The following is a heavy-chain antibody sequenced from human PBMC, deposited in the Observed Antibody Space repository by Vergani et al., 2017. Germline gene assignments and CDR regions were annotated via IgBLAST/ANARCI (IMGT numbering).Heavy chain of an antibody. CDR2: INHSGST. V-gene: IGHV4-34*01. CDR3: ARDGYDILTGYYKGDQYYYYYYGIDV. D-gene: IGHD3-9*01. CDR1: GGSFSGYY. Sequence: QVQLQQWGAGLLKPSETLSLTCAVYGGSFSGYYWSWMRQHPGKGVEWIGGINHSGSTNYNPPLKSRVTISVDTSKNQFSHQLSSVTAADTAVYYCARDGYDILTGYYKGDQYYYYYYGIDVWGQGTTVTVSS. J-gene: IGHJ6*02.